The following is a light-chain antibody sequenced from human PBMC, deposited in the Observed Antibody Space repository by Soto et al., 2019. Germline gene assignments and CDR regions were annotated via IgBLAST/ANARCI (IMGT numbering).Light chain of an antibody. CDR3: SSSATTIILV. Sequence: QYVLAQPPSVSRFPKQTVTISCTGASSDVGAYEHVSWYQQHPGRAPKLILYDVNNRPSGVSNHFSGSKSGNTASLVISGLQANDEADYYCSSSATTIILVFGSGTKVTVL. V-gene: IGLV2-14*03. J-gene: IGLJ1*01. CDR1: SSDVGAYEH. CDR2: DVN.